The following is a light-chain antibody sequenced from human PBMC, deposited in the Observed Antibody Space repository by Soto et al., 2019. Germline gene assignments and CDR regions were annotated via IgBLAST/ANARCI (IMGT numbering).Light chain of an antibody. CDR1: SSDVGGYNS. V-gene: IGLV2-14*01. Sequence: QSALTQPASASGSPGQSITISCTGTSSDVGGYNSVSWYQKHPGKAPKLMIYEVRNRPSGVSNRFSASKSGNTASLTISGLQAEDEADYYCSSYTSSSTLVLFGGGTKVTVL. CDR3: SSYTSSSTLVL. J-gene: IGLJ2*01. CDR2: EVR.